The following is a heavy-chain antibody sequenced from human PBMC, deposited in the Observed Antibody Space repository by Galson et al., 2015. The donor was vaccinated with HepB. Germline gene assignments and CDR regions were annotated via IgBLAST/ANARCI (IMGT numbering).Heavy chain of an antibody. J-gene: IGHJ3*02. V-gene: IGHV1-18*01. CDR1: GYSFTSYG. Sequence: SVKVSCKASGYSFTSYGVTWVRQAPGQGLQWMGWISGYNGRAIYAQEFQDRVTLTTDTSTTTASMEVRRLTSDDTAIYYCEGYLAAETTDAFEIWGQGTMV. CDR3: EGYLAAETTDAFEI. CDR2: ISGYNGRA. D-gene: IGHD6-13*01.